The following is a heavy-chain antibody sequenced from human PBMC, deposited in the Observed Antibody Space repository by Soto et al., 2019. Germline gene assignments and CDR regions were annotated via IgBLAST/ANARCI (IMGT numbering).Heavy chain of an antibody. D-gene: IGHD3-3*01. CDR2: IIPIFGTA. V-gene: IGHV1-69*13. Sequence: SVKVSCKASGGTFSSYAISWVRQAPGQGLEWMGGIIPIFGTANYAQKFQGRVTITADESTSTAYMELSSLRSEDTAVYYCASSAGLRFLEWSNYYYYYGMDVWGQGTTVTVSS. CDR1: GGTFSSYA. J-gene: IGHJ6*02. CDR3: ASSAGLRFLEWSNYYYYYGMDV.